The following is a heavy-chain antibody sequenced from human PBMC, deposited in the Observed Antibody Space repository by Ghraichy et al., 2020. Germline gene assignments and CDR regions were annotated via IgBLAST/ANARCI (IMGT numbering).Heavy chain of an antibody. CDR3: ARAKDIVVVPAAMGASRYQRSLSWFDP. Sequence: SETPSLTCAVYGGSFSGYYWSWIRQPPGKGLEWIGEINHSGSTNYNPSLKSRVTISVDTSKNQFSLKLSSVTAADTAVYYCARAKDIVVVPAAMGASRYQRSLSWFDPWGQGTLVTVSS. D-gene: IGHD2-2*01. J-gene: IGHJ5*02. CDR2: INHSGST. V-gene: IGHV4-34*01. CDR1: GGSFSGYY.